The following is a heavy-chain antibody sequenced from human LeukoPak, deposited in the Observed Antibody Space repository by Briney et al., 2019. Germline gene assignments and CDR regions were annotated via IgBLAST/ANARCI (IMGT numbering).Heavy chain of an antibody. D-gene: IGHD3-3*01. CDR3: AKEHDLWHEEGNWFDT. CDR1: GFTFSSYS. J-gene: IGHJ5*02. V-gene: IGHV3-21*04. CDR2: ISSSSSYI. Sequence: GGSLRLSCAASGFTFSSYSMNWVRQAPGKGLEWVSSISSSSSYIYYADSVKGRFTISRDNAKNSLYLQMNSLTAEDTAIYYCAKEHDLWHEEGNWFDTWGQGVLVTVFS.